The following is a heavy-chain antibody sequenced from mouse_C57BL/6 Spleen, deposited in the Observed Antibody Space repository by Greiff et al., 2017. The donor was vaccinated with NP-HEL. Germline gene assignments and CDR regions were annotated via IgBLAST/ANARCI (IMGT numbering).Heavy chain of an antibody. CDR3: ARSGDSSGYDAMDY. CDR1: GYTFTSYW. CDR2: IDPSDSYT. J-gene: IGHJ4*01. Sequence: VQLQQPGAELVMPGASVKLSCKASGYTFTSYWMHWVKQRPGQGLEWIGEIDPSDSYTNYNQKFKGKSTLTVDKSSSTAYMQLSSLTSEDSAVYYCARSGDSSGYDAMDYWGQGTSVTVSS. D-gene: IGHD3-2*02. V-gene: IGHV1-69*01.